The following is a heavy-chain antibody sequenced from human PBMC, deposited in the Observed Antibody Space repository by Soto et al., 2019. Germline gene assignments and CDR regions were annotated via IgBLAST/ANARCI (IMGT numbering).Heavy chain of an antibody. V-gene: IGHV4-4*07. D-gene: IGHD6-19*01. Sequence: SETLSLTCSVSVGSLNSFYWNWIRQTAGKGLEWIGRIHASGNTNYNPSLKSRATLSVDTSKNQLSLKVRSVTAADTAVYYCARSSHKESWFDPWGQGTMVTVSS. J-gene: IGHJ5*02. CDR1: VGSLNSFY. CDR2: IHASGNT. CDR3: ARSSHKESWFDP.